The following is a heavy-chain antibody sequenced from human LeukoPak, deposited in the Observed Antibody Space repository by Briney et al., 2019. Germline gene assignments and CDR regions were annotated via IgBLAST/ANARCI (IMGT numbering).Heavy chain of an antibody. CDR3: VHGLVVARSAFDI. D-gene: IGHD2-15*01. J-gene: IGHJ3*02. CDR1: GGSISSSIYY. V-gene: IGHV4-39*07. CDR2: IYYSGST. Sequence: PSETLSLTCTVSGGSISSSIYYWGWIRQPPGKGLEWIGNIYYSGSTYYNASLKSRVTISVDTSKNQFSLKLSSVTAADTAVYFCVHGLVVARSAFDIWGQGTMVTVSS.